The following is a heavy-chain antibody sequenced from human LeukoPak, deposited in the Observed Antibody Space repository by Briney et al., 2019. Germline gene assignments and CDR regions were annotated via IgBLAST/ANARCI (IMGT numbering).Heavy chain of an antibody. CDR2: ISAYNGNT. CDR1: GYTFTRYG. Sequence: GGSVKVSCKSSGYTFTRYGISWVRQAPGQGLEWMGWISAYNGNTNYAQKLQGRVTMTTDTSTSTAYMELRSLRSDDTAVYYCAREAVARGHYFDYWGQGTLVTVSS. D-gene: IGHD6-19*01. J-gene: IGHJ4*02. CDR3: AREAVARGHYFDY. V-gene: IGHV1-18*01.